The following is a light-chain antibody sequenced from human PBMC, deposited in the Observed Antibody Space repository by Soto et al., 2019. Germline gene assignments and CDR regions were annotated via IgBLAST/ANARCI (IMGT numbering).Light chain of an antibody. Sequence: ENVLTQSPGTLSLSPGERATLSCRASQSVSSKYLAWYQQKTGQAPRLLIYGASNRATGIPDRFSGSGSGTDFILTINRLEPEDFAVYYCQEYGSSLFGPGTKVDFK. CDR3: QEYGSSL. CDR1: QSVSSKY. CDR2: GAS. J-gene: IGKJ3*01. V-gene: IGKV3-20*01.